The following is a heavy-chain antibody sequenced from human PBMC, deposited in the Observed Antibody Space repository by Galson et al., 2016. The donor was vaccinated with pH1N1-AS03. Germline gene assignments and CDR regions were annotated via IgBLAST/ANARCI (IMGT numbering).Heavy chain of an antibody. V-gene: IGHV3-23*01. J-gene: IGHJ2*01. D-gene: IGHD3-22*01. CDR2: ISARGEET. Sequence: SLRLSCAASGFPFSNHGMSWVRQAPGKGPEWVSSISARGEETYYADSVKGRLTISRDNSKNTMFLQMYSLRVDDTALYYCAKIGVMGLWYFDVLRRGTLVTVSS. CDR3: AKIGVMGLWYFDV. CDR1: GFPFSNHG.